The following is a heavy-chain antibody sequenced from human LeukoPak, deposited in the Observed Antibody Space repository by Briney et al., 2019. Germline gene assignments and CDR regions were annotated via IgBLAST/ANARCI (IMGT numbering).Heavy chain of an antibody. J-gene: IGHJ4*02. CDR3: ARIFRGAYFDY. CDR2: IHFSGST. Sequence: SETRSLTCTVSGGSISSYYWSWIRQPPGKGLEWIGYIHFSGSTNYNPSLKSRVTVSDDKSKNQFSLKLSSVTAADTAVYYCARIFRGAYFDYWGQGTLVTVSS. D-gene: IGHD3-10*01. CDR1: GGSISSYY. V-gene: IGHV4-59*01.